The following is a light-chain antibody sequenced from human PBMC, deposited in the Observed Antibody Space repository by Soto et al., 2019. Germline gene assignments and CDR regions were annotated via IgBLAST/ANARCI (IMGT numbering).Light chain of an antibody. CDR3: QQYERSPTT. CDR1: QSVSSTY. V-gene: IGKV3-20*01. J-gene: IGKJ4*02. Sequence: DIVLPQSPGTLSLSPGERATLSCRASQSVSSTYLAWYQQKPGRAPSLLIYGASIRATGIPDRFSGSGSGTDFTLTISRLEPEDFAVYYCQQYERSPTTVRGGTKVEIK. CDR2: GAS.